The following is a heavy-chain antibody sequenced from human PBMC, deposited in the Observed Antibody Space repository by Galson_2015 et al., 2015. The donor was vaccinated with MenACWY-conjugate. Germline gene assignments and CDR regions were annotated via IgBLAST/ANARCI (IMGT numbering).Heavy chain of an antibody. J-gene: IGHJ4*02. Sequence: SLRLSCAASGFTFNTYWMHWVRQPPGKGLEWISSIKADGSFSNYADSVKGRFTISTDNAKNMVYLQMDGLGDEDTAVYFCARDNNWSFDSWGQGTLVTVSS. CDR3: ARDNNWSFDS. CDR1: GFTFNTYW. V-gene: IGHV3-74*01. CDR2: IKADGSFS. D-gene: IGHD1-1*01.